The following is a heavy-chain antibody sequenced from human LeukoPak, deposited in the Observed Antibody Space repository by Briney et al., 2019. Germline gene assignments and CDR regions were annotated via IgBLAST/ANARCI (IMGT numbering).Heavy chain of an antibody. CDR2: IAYDGRNK. V-gene: IGHV3-30*03. CDR3: ARGSGSGYPDYFDY. D-gene: IGHD3-22*01. Sequence: GGSLRLSCAASGFTFSNYVMHWVRQAPGKGLEWVAVIAYDGRNKYYADSVKGRFTISRDNSKNTLYLQMNSLRAEDTAVYYCARGSGSGYPDYFDYWGQGTLVTVSS. CDR1: GFTFSNYV. J-gene: IGHJ4*02.